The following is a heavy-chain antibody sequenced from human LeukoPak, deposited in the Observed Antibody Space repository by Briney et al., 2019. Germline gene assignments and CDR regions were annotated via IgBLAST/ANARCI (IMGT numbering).Heavy chain of an antibody. J-gene: IGHJ4*02. CDR1: GGSISSYY. D-gene: IGHD3-10*01. CDR2: IYYSGST. Sequence: SETLSLTCTVSGGSISSYYWSWIRQPAGKGLEWNGYIYYSGSTNYNPSLKSRVTISVDTSKNQFSLKLSSATAADTAVYYCAAVPESYYTVYYFNYWGQGTLVTVSS. V-gene: IGHV4-59*12. CDR3: AAVPESYYTVYYFNY.